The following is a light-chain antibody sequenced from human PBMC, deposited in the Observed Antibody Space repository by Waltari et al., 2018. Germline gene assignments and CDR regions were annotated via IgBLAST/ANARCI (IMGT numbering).Light chain of an antibody. V-gene: IGLV1-40*01. J-gene: IGLJ3*02. CDR2: GSS. CDR1: GSHLGAGYE. CDR3: QSYDTSLSVV. Sequence: QSVLTQPPSVSGAPGQRVTIPCTGSGSHLGAGYEVHWYQQLPRAAPKLLIYGSSTRPLGVPDRFFGSTSGTSASLAITGLQAEDEADYYCQSYDTSLSVVFGGGTKLTVL.